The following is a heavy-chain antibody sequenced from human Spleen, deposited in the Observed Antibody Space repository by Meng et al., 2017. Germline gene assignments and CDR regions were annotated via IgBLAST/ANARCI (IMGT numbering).Heavy chain of an antibody. CDR1: GGSISSGIYY. CDR2: IYYSGST. J-gene: IGHJ5*02. V-gene: IGHV4-31*03. D-gene: IGHD1-26*01. Sequence: VQLLQWGPGLVKPSQPLLLPCTVSGGSISSGIYYWSWIRPCPGKGLEWIGYIYYSGSTYYNPPLKSRVTISVDTSKNQFSLKLSSVTAADTAVYYCARDRGSYYGGWFDPWGQGTLVTVSS. CDR3: ARDRGSYYGGWFDP.